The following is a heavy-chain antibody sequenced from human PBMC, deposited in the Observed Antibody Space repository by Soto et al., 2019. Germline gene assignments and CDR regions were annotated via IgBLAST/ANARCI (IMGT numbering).Heavy chain of an antibody. V-gene: IGHV1-2*02. CDR3: APRYSYVHF. J-gene: IGHJ4*02. D-gene: IGHD5-18*01. Sequence: ASVKVSCKSSGYACTGYYIHWVRQAPGQGLEWMGRINPNIGDTNYAQKFQSRVTTTRDTSFSTAYMELSSLRSDDTAVYYCAPRYSYVHFWGQGTLVTVSS. CDR1: GYACTGYY. CDR2: INPNIGDT.